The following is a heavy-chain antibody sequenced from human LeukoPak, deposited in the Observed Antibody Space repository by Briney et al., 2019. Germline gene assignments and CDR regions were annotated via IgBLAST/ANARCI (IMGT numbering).Heavy chain of an antibody. Sequence: GRSLRLSCVASGFTFSSYAMHWVRQAAGKGLEWVAVISHDGNNKYNADSVKGRFTISRDNSKNTLYLPTNSLRAEDTVVYYCAREGVYSNGPFDYWGEGTRVTVSS. CDR2: ISHDGNNK. CDR1: GFTFSSYA. V-gene: IGHV3-30-3*01. CDR3: AREGVYSNGPFDY. J-gene: IGHJ4*02. D-gene: IGHD5-18*01.